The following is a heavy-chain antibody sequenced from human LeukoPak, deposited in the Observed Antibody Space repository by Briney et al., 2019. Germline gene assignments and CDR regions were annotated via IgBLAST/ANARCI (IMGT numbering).Heavy chain of an antibody. Sequence: GGSLRLSCSASGFVFSDYAMHWARQAPGKGLEYLSGISGNGVATYYVDSVQGRFTVSRDNSKTTLYLQINSLRREDTAFYYCMKDRGSSGWDFDSWGQGTLLTVSS. CDR1: GFVFSDYA. V-gene: IGHV3-64D*06. J-gene: IGHJ4*02. CDR3: MKDRGSSGWDFDS. CDR2: ISGNGVAT. D-gene: IGHD6-19*01.